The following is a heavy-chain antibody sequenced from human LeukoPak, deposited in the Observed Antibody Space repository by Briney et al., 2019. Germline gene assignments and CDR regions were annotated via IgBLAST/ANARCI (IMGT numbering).Heavy chain of an antibody. CDR2: IYYSGST. CDR3: AQAKSGYDPLEAFDI. V-gene: IGHV4-59*01. D-gene: IGHD5-12*01. CDR1: GGSISSYY. J-gene: IGHJ3*02. Sequence: SETLSLTCTVSGGSISSYYWSWIRQPPGKGLEWIGYIYYSGSTNYNPSLKSRVTISVDTSKNQFSLKLSSVTAADTAVYYCAQAKSGYDPLEAFDIWGQATMVTVSS.